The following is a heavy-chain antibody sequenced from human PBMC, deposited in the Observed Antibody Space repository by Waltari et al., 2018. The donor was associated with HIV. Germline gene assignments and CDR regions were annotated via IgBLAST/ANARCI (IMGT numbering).Heavy chain of an antibody. CDR2: MYYSGST. CDR1: GDSISSSNYY. CDR3: ARPRGRWLERDAFDI. J-gene: IGHJ3*02. D-gene: IGHD1-1*01. V-gene: IGHV4-39*01. Sequence: QVQLQESGPGLVKPSETLSLSCTVSGDSISSSNYYWGWVRQPPGKGLEWIGSMYYSGSTHYNPSLKSRVTISVDTSKNQFSLKLSSVTAADTAVYYCARPRGRWLERDAFDIWGQGTKVTVSS.